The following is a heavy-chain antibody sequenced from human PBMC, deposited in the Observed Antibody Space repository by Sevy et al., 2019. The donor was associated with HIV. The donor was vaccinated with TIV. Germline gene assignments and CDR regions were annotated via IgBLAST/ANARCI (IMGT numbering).Heavy chain of an antibody. J-gene: IGHJ4*02. CDR2: IWYDGSNK. CDR1: GFTFSSYG. CDR3: ARSGIYYDSSAAVDY. D-gene: IGHD3-22*01. V-gene: IGHV3-33*01. Sequence: EGSLRLSCAASGFTFSSYGMHWVHQAPGKELEWVAVIWYDGSNKYYADSVKGRFTISRDNSKNTLYLQMNSLRAEDTAVYYCARSGIYYDSSAAVDYWGQGTLVTVSS.